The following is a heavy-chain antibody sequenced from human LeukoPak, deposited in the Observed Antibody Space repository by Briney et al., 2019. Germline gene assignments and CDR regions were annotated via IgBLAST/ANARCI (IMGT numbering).Heavy chain of an antibody. D-gene: IGHD2-15*01. Sequence: ASVKVSCKASGGTSGNYGISWVRQAPGQGLEWMGGIIPMLGTANYAQKFQGRVTITTDESTGTAYMEVSSLRSEDTAVYYCEREEHCSGGSCSNAFDYWAREPWSPSPQ. CDR3: EREEHCSGGSCSNAFDY. V-gene: IGHV1-69*05. J-gene: IGHJ4*02. CDR2: IIPMLGTA. CDR1: GGTSGNYG.